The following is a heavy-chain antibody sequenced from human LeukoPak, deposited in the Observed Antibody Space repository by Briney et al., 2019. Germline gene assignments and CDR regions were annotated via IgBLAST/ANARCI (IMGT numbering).Heavy chain of an antibody. CDR1: GFTFSSYG. D-gene: IGHD2-2*01. V-gene: IGHV3-30*02. J-gene: IGHJ4*02. CDR3: AKASGQAGYCSSTSCHYTFDY. CDR2: IRYDGSDK. Sequence: PGGSLRLSCAASGFTFSSYGMHWVRQAPGKGLEWVAFIRYDGSDKYYADSVKGRFTVSRDNSKNTLYLQMNSLRAEDTTVYYCAKASGQAGYCSSTSCHYTFDYWGQGTLVTVSS.